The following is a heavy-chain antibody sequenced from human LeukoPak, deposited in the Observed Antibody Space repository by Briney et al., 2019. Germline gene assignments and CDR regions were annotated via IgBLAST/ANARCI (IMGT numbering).Heavy chain of an antibody. CDR1: GFTFSSYR. CDR2: ITSSSSYI. CDR3: ARDFDMGTTPGDDFDY. V-gene: IGHV3-21*01. Sequence: GGSLRLSCAASGFTFSSYRMNWVRQAPGKGLEWVSSITSSSSYIYYADSVKGRFTISRDNAMNTVYLQMNSLRAEDTAVYYCARDFDMGTTPGDDFDYWGQGTLVTVTS. D-gene: IGHD3-9*01. J-gene: IGHJ4*02.